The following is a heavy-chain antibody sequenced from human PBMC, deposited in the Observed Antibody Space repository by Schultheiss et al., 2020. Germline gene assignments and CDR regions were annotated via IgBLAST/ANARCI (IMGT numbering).Heavy chain of an antibody. D-gene: IGHD4-11*01. V-gene: IGHV3-11*06. CDR1: GFTFSDYY. CDR3: ARGIGTDYLVWYYYYMDV. Sequence: GGSLRLSCAASGFTFSDYYMSWIRQAPGKGLEWVSYISSSSSYTNYADSVKGRFTISRDNAKNSLYLQMNSLRAEDTAVYYCARGIGTDYLVWYYYYMDVWGKGTTVTVSS. CDR2: ISSSSSYT. J-gene: IGHJ6*03.